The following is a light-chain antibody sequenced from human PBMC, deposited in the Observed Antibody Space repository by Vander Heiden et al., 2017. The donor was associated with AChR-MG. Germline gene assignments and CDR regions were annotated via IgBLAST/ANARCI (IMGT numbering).Light chain of an antibody. CDR2: GAS. CDR3: RRYDNGLPCT. V-gene: IGKV3-15*01. Sequence: DIVMTQSPATLSVFPGDRPTLSCRASQNVGSNLAGCQQKTGRAPRLLMYGASTRATGSPARFSGSGSGTEYALTISSLQSEDYAINYCRRYDNGLPCTFGPGTKVEIK. CDR1: QNVGSN. J-gene: IGKJ3*01.